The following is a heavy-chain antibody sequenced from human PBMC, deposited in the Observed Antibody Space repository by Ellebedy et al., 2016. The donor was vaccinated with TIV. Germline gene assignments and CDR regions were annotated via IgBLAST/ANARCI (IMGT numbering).Heavy chain of an antibody. V-gene: IGHV3-23*01. CDR1: GFIFSSHA. CDR2: ISGSGRST. J-gene: IGHJ4*02. Sequence: GGSLRLSCATSGFIFSSHAMGWVRQAPGKGLEWVSGISGSGRSTYYAESVKGRFTLSRDNSKNTLYLQMNSLRAEDTAVYYCAKDRYYDIMAGGADYWGQGTLVTVSS. D-gene: IGHD3-9*01. CDR3: AKDRYYDIMAGGADY.